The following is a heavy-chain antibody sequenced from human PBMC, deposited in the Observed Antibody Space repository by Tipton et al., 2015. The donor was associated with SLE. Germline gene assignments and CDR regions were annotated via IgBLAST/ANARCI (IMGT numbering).Heavy chain of an antibody. V-gene: IGHV4-61*02. CDR2: IYTSGST. CDR1: GGSISSGSYY. Sequence: TLSLTCTVSGGSISSGSYYWSWIRQPAGKGLEWIGRIYTSGSTNYNPSLKSRVTISVDTSKNQFSLKLSSVTAADTAVYYCARDLNYYGSGCYKGWFDPWGQGTLVTVSS. CDR3: ARDLNYYGSGCYKGWFDP. J-gene: IGHJ5*02. D-gene: IGHD3-10*01.